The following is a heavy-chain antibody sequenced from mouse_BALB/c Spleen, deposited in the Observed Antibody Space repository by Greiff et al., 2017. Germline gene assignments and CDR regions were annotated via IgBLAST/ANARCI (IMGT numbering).Heavy chain of an antibody. CDR2: IDPENGNT. CDR3: ASRRYFDY. CDR1: GFNIKDYY. Sequence: EVQLQQSGAELVRPGALVKLSCKASGFNIKDYYMHWVKQRPEQGLEWIGWIDPENGNTIYDPKFQGKASITADTSSNTAYLQLSSLTSEDTAVYYCASRRYFDYWGQGTTLTVSS. V-gene: IGHV14-1*02. J-gene: IGHJ2*01.